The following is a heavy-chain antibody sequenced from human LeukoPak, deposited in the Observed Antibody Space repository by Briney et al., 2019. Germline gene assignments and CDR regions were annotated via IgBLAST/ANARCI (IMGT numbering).Heavy chain of an antibody. V-gene: IGHV3-48*03. CDR3: ASENCSGGSCYSDYYYGMDV. CDR1: GFTFSNYA. Sequence: GGSLRLSCAASGFTFSNYAMNWVRQAPGKGLEWVSYISSSGSTIYYADSVKGRFTISRDNAKNSLYLQMNSLRAEDTAVYYCASENCSGGSCYSDYYYGMDVWGQGTTVTVSS. CDR2: ISSSGSTI. J-gene: IGHJ6*02. D-gene: IGHD2-15*01.